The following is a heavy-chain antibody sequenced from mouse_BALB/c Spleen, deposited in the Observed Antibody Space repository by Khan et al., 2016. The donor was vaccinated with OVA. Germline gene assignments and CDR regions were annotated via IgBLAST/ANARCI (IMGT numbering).Heavy chain of an antibody. D-gene: IGHD3-2*02. J-gene: IGHJ2*01. Sequence: VQLQESGAELVRPGASVKLSCKTSGYIFTTYWIHWVKKRSGQGLEWIARIYPETDNTYYNEKFKDKATLTADKSSSTAYMQLSSLKSEDSDVYVCAREEALYHFDHWGQGTTLTVSS. CDR3: AREEALYHFDH. V-gene: IGHV1-76*01. CDR2: IYPETDNT. CDR1: GYIFTTYW.